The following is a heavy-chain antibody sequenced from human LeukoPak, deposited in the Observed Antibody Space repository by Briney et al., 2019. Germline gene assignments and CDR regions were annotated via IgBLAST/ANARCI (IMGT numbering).Heavy chain of an antibody. CDR2: ISSSSSYI. CDR1: GFTFSSYS. D-gene: IGHD3-16*02. Sequence: GGSLRLSCAASGFTFSSYSMNWVRQAPGKGLEWVSSISSSSSYIYYADSVKGRFTISRDNAKNSLYLQMNSLRAEDTALYYCAKDMATFGGVIAPGDYWGQGTLVTVSS. V-gene: IGHV3-21*03. J-gene: IGHJ4*02. CDR3: AKDMATFGGVIAPGDY.